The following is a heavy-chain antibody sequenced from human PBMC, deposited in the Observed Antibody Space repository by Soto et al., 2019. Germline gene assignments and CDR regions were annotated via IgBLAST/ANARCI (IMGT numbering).Heavy chain of an antibody. CDR1: GFTFSSYS. J-gene: IGHJ3*01. V-gene: IGHV3-21*01. Sequence: GGSLRLSCAASGFTFSSYSMNWVRQAPGKGLEWVSSISSSSSYIYYADSVKGRFTISRDNAKNSLYLQMNSLRAEDTAVYYCAREGSGYDYGFPMNWGQGTMVTVSS. CDR3: AREGSGYDYGFPMN. D-gene: IGHD5-12*01. CDR2: ISSSSSYI.